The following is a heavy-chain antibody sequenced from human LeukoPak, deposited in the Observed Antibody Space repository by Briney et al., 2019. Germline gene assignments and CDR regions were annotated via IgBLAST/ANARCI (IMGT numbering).Heavy chain of an antibody. CDR1: GFTFSSYG. D-gene: IGHD3-22*01. Sequence: GGSLRLSCAASGFTFSSYGMHWVRQAPGKGLEWVAFIRYDGSNKYYADSVKGRFTISRDNAKNSLYLQMNSLRAEDTAVYYCAREDSSDYYYDSSGHNDYWGQGTLVTVSS. CDR2: IRYDGSNK. V-gene: IGHV3-30*02. J-gene: IGHJ4*02. CDR3: AREDSSDYYYDSSGHNDY.